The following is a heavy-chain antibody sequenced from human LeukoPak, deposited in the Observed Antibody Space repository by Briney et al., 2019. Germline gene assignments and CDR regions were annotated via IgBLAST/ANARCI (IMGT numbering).Heavy chain of an antibody. Sequence: GASVKVSCKASGYTFTGYYMHWVRQAPGQGLEWMGWINPNSGGTNYAQKFQGRVTMTRDTSISTAYMELSRLRSDDTAVYYCARDQGQYYYYYYGMDVWGQGTTVTVSS. CDR1: GYTFTGYY. CDR2: INPNSGGT. V-gene: IGHV1-2*02. J-gene: IGHJ6*02. CDR3: ARDQGQYYYYYYGMDV.